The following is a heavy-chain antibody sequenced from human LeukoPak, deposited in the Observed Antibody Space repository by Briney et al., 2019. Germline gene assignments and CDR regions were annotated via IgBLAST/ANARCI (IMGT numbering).Heavy chain of an antibody. Sequence: GGSLRLSCAASGFTFSSYDMHWVRQATGKGLKWVSAIGTAGDTYYPGSVKGRFTISRENAKNSLYLQMNSLRAGDTAVYYCAREDDSSGLDYWGQGTLVTVSS. CDR2: IGTAGDT. V-gene: IGHV3-13*01. D-gene: IGHD3-22*01. CDR3: AREDDSSGLDY. CDR1: GFTFSSYD. J-gene: IGHJ4*02.